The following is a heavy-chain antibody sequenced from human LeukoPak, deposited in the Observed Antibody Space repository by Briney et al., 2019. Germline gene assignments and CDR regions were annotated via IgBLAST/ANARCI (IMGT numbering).Heavy chain of an antibody. Sequence: SETLSLTCTVSGGSISSYYWSWIRQPPGKGLEWIGYIYYSGSTNYNPSLKSRVTISVDTSKNQFSLKLSSVTAADTAVYYCAGSPGYSGYDYLNGFDYWGQGTLVTVSS. CDR3: AGSPGYSGYDYLNGFDY. D-gene: IGHD5-12*01. V-gene: IGHV4-59*08. CDR2: IYYSGST. CDR1: GGSISSYY. J-gene: IGHJ4*02.